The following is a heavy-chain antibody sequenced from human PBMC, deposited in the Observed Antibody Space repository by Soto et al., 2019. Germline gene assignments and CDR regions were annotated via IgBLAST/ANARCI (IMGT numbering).Heavy chain of an antibody. J-gene: IGHJ6*02. CDR1: GGSISSSNW. D-gene: IGHD1-26*01. CDR3: ARVSGSYYYGMDV. Sequence: QVQLQESGPGLVKPSGTLSLTCAVSGGSISSSNWWSWVRHPPGKGLEWIGEIYHSGSTNYNPSLKSRVTITVDKSKNQYSLKLSSVTAADTAVYYCARVSGSYYYGMDVWGQGTTVTVSS. CDR2: IYHSGST. V-gene: IGHV4-4*02.